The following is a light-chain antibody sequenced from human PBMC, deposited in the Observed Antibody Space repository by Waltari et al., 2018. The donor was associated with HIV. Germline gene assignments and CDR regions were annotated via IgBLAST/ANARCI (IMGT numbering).Light chain of an antibody. Sequence: QSALTQPASVSGSPGPSVTIYCAGTSSDVGGYDYVSWYQQRPGKAPKLIIFGVSNRPSGVSSRFSGSKSGSTASLTVSGLQAEDEADYYCTSYSTNKNVLFGGGTKVTVL. CDR1: SSDVGGYDY. J-gene: IGLJ2*01. CDR3: TSYSTNKNVL. CDR2: GVS. V-gene: IGLV2-14*01.